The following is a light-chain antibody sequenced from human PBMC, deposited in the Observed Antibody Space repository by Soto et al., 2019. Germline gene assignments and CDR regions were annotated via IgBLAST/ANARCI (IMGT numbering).Light chain of an antibody. CDR2: EVS. CDR3: SSYTSSSTLV. V-gene: IGLV2-14*01. CDR1: SSDVGGYDY. J-gene: IGLJ1*01. Sequence: VLTQPASVSGSPGQSITISCTGTSSDVGGYDYVSWYQQHPAKAPKLMIYEVSNRPSGVSNRFSASKSGNTASLTISGLQAEDEADYYCSSYTSSSTLVFGTGTKVTVL.